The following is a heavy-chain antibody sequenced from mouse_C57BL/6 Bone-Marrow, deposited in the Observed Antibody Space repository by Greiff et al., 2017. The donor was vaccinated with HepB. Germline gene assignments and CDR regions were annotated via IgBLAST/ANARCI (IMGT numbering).Heavy chain of an antibody. CDR1: GYAFSSSW. CDR3: ARDEEVGGVAY. J-gene: IGHJ3*01. CDR2: IYPGDGDT. V-gene: IGHV1-82*01. Sequence: VQLQESGPELVKPGASVKISCKASGYAFSSSWMNWVKQRPGKGLEWIGRIYPGDGDTNYNGKFKGKATLTADKSSSTAYMQLSSLTSEDSAVYFCARDEEVGGVAYWGQGTLVTVSA. D-gene: IGHD1-1*02.